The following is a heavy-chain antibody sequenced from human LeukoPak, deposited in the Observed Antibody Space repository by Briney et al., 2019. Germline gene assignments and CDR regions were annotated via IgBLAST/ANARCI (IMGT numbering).Heavy chain of an antibody. V-gene: IGHV3-74*01. Sequence: PGGSLRLSCAASGFIFISYWMHWVRQAPGKGLVWVSGVNRDGSYTNYADAVKGRFTISRDNAKNTLYLQMNSLRAEDTAVYYCARDFKSAFDYWGQGTLATVSS. CDR1: GFIFISYW. J-gene: IGHJ4*02. CDR3: ARDFKSAFDY. CDR2: VNRDGSYT.